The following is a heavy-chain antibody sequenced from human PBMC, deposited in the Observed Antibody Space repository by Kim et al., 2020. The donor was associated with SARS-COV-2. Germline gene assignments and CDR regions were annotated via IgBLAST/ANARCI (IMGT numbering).Heavy chain of an antibody. J-gene: IGHJ6*02. Sequence: GGSLRLSCVASEFTLSKSWMHWVRQAPGKGLVWVSRIRGDGSITNYADSVKGRFIISRDNAKNTLYLQMNSLRADDTAMYFCASGWFGGKYGMDVWGQGTTVTVSS. V-gene: IGHV3-74*01. CDR3: ASGWFGGKYGMDV. CDR1: EFTLSKSW. CDR2: IRGDGSIT. D-gene: IGHD3-10*01.